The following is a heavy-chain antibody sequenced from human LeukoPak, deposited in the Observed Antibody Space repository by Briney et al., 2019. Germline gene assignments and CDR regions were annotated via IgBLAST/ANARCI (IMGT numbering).Heavy chain of an antibody. V-gene: IGHV1-18*01. CDR2: ISTYNGNT. J-gene: IGHJ6*03. CDR1: GYTFTSYG. Sequence: ASVKVPCKASGYTFTSYGISWVRQAPGQGLEWMGWISTYNGNTNYAQKLQGRVTMTTDTSTSTAYMELRSLRPDDTAVYYCARVALLWFGETYYYYYMDVWGKGTTVTVSS. CDR3: ARVALLWFGETYYYYYMDV. D-gene: IGHD3-10*01.